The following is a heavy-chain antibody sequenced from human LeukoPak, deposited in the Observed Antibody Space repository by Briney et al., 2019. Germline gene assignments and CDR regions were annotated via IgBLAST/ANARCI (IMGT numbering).Heavy chain of an antibody. D-gene: IGHD3/OR15-3a*01. V-gene: IGHV3-21*01. CDR3: ATDWTFRPKNYYFDY. J-gene: IGHJ4*02. CDR1: GFTFSSYS. Sequence: GGSLRLSCAASGFTFSSYSMNWVRQAPGKGLEWVSSISSATTYIKYIDSVKGRFTISRDNAKNSLYLQMNSLRAEDTAVYYCATDWTFRPKNYYFDYWGQGILVTVSS. CDR2: ISSATTYI.